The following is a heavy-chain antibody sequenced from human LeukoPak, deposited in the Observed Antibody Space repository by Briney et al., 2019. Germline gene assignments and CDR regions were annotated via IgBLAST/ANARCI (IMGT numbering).Heavy chain of an antibody. CDR2: INPSGGST. J-gene: IGHJ6*02. V-gene: IGHV1-46*01. D-gene: IGHD2-8*01. CDR1: GYTFTSYD. CDR3: ARWGGVGMVV. Sequence: ASLKVSCKASGYTFTSYDMNWVRQAPGQGLEWMGIINPSGGSTSYAQKFQGRVIMTRDTSTSTVYMELSSLRSEDTAVYYCARWGGVGMVVWGQGTTLIVS.